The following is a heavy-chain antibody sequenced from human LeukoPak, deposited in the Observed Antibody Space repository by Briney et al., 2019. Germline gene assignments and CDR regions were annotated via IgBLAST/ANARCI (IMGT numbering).Heavy chain of an antibody. CDR2: IIPIFGTA. D-gene: IGHD6-6*01. CDR3: ARGLGSIAARPGYYYYYMDV. J-gene: IGHJ6*03. Sequence: ASVKVSCKASGGTFSSYAISWVRQAPGQGLEWMGGIIPIFGTANYAQKFQGRVTITTDESTSTAYMEQSSLRSEDTAVYYCARGLGSIAARPGYYYYYMDVWGKGTTVTVSS. V-gene: IGHV1-69*05. CDR1: GGTFSSYA.